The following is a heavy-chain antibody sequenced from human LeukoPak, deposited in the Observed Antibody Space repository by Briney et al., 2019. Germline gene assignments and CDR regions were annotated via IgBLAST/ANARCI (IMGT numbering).Heavy chain of an antibody. J-gene: IGHJ4*02. V-gene: IGHV3-7*01. Sequence: SGGSLRLSCAVSGFTFSNYAMSWVRQAPGKVLEWVANINQDGSEKYYVDSVKGRFTISRDNAKNSLYLQMNSLRAEDTAVYFCVRAIGSNTLWGQGTLVTVSS. D-gene: IGHD4-23*01. CDR1: GFTFSNYA. CDR3: VRAIGSNTL. CDR2: INQDGSEK.